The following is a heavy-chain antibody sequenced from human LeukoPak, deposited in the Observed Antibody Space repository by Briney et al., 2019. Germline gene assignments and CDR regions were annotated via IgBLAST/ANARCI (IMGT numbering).Heavy chain of an antibody. J-gene: IGHJ4*02. CDR2: ISISGENT. CDR1: GFTFSSYA. CDR3: ARLISTSSSRFSDY. Sequence: GGFLRLACAASGFTFSSYAMSWVRQAPGKGLEWVSAISISGENTYYADSVKGRFTISRDTSRNTLYLQMHSLRAEDTAVYYCARLISTSSSRFSDYWGQGTLVTVSS. V-gene: IGHV3-23*01. D-gene: IGHD6-6*01.